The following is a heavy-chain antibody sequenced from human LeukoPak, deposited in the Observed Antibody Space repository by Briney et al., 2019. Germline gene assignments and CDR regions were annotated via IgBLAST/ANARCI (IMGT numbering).Heavy chain of an antibody. D-gene: IGHD6-13*01. J-gene: IGHJ5*02. CDR2: INPNSGGT. CDR3: ARPVAAVGVGWFDP. V-gene: IGHV1-2*02. CDR1: GYTFTGYY. Sequence: ASVKVSCKASGYTFTGYYMHWVRQAPGQGLEWMGWINPNSGGTNYAQKFQGRVTMTRDTSISTAYMELSRLRSDDTAVYYCARPVAAVGVGWFDPWGQGTLVTVSS.